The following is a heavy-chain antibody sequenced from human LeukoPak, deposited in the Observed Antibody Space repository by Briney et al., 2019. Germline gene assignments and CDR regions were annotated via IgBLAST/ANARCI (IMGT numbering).Heavy chain of an antibody. D-gene: IGHD3-16*01. Sequence: GRTLRLSCATSGYTHTNYDMNWVRQAPGKGLEWVSALTGPGDTTYYADSVKGRYVMSREDSKTTVYLQMNSLRAEDTAIYYCAKGAEIDLWGQGTLVTVSS. CDR2: LTGPGDTT. V-gene: IGHV3-23*01. CDR3: AKGAEIDL. J-gene: IGHJ5*02. CDR1: GYTHTNYD.